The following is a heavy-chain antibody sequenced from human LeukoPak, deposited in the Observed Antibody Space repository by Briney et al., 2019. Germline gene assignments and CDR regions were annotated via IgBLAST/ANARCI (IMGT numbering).Heavy chain of an antibody. V-gene: IGHV3-53*01. CDR1: GFTVSSNY. J-gene: IGHJ2*01. D-gene: IGHD1-7*01. CDR2: IYSGGST. CDR3: ARDRVGWNWELDSYWYFDL. Sequence: GGSLRLSCAASGFTVSSNYMSWVRQAPGKGLEWVSVIYSGGSTYYADSVKGRFTISRDNSKNTLYLQMNSLRAEDTAVYYCARDRVGWNWELDSYWYFDLWGRGTLVTVSS.